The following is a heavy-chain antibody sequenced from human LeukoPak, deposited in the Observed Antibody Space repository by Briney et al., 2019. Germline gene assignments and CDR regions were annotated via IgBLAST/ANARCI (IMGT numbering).Heavy chain of an antibody. D-gene: IGHD1-20*01. CDR3: AKVSITGKPGGY. Sequence: RPGGSLRLSCAASGFNLSSYGMHWVRQAPGKGLEWVAVISYDGSNKYYADSVKGRFTISRDNSKNTLYLQMNSLRAEDTAVYYCAKVSITGKPGGYWGQGTLVTVSS. V-gene: IGHV3-30*18. CDR1: GFNLSSYG. CDR2: ISYDGSNK. J-gene: IGHJ4*02.